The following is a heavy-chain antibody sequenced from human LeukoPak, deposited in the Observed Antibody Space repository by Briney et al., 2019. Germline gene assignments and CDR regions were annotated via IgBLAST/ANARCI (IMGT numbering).Heavy chain of an antibody. CDR2: ISNDGSRK. CDR3: ARDRAWNYFDY. J-gene: IGHJ4*02. CDR1: GFTFSGFS. V-gene: IGHV3-30*03. D-gene: IGHD3-3*01. Sequence: PGGSLRLSCAASGFTFSGFSMSWVRQSPTKGLEWVAIISNDGSRKYYAHSVEGRFTISRDNSKNTLYLQMDSLRAEDTAVYYCARDRAWNYFDYWGQGTLVTVSS.